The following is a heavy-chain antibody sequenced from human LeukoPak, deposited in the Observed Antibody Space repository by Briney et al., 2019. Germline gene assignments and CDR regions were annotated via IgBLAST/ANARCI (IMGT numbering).Heavy chain of an antibody. CDR3: TRDRGTYNWFDP. Sequence: GGSLRLSCAASGFTFSGSAVHWVRQSSGKGLEWVGHIDKKDNLYATAYAESVKGRFSISRDDSKDTAFLHMDSLKTEDTALYYCTRDRGTYNWFDPWGQGTLVTVSS. J-gene: IGHJ5*02. V-gene: IGHV3-73*01. CDR1: GFTFSGSA. CDR2: IDKKDNLYAT. D-gene: IGHD2-15*01.